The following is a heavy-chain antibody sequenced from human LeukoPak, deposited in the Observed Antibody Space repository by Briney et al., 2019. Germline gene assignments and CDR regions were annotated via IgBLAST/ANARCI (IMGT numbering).Heavy chain of an antibody. V-gene: IGHV3-23*01. CDR2: VSGSGGST. Sequence: RGSLSLSCAASGFTFSSYGMSWVRQAPGKGLEWVSAVSGSGGSTYYADSVKGRFTISRDNSKNTLYLQMNSLRAEDTAVYYCAKITLLWFGELLYLDYYYYYMDVWGKGTTVTISS. CDR3: AKITLLWFGELLYLDYYYYYMDV. D-gene: IGHD3-10*01. CDR1: GFTFSSYG. J-gene: IGHJ6*03.